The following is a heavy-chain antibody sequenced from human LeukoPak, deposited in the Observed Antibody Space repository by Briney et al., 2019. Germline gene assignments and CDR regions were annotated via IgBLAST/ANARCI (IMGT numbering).Heavy chain of an antibody. CDR2: IYYSGST. CDR3: ARSLWFGELFHWFDP. D-gene: IGHD3-10*01. J-gene: IGHJ5*02. V-gene: IGHV4-59*08. CDR1: GGSISSYY. Sequence: SETLSLTCTVSGGSISSYYWSWIRQPPGKGLEWIGYIYYSGSTNCNPSLKSRVTISVDTSKNQFSLKLSSVTAADTAVYYCARSLWFGELFHWFDPWGQGTLVTVSS.